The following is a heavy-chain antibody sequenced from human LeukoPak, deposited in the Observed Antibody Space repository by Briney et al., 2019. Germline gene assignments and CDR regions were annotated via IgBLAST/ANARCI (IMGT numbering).Heavy chain of an antibody. D-gene: IGHD4-17*01. J-gene: IGHJ4*02. V-gene: IGHV3-21*01. CDR1: GFTFSSYS. CDR3: ARAYGDNAGFDY. Sequence: GGSLRLSCAASGFTFSSYSMNWVRQAPGKGLEWVSSISSSSSYIYYADSVKGRFTISRDNAKNSLYLQMNSLRAEDTAVYYCARAYGDNAGFDYWGQGTLVTVSS. CDR2: ISSSSSYI.